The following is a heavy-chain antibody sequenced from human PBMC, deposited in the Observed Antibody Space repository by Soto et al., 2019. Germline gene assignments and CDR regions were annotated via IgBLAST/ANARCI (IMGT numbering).Heavy chain of an antibody. CDR2: IIPFFGTA. CDR3: ARGVDCSGGSCYSSFAFDY. CDR1: GGTFSSYA. D-gene: IGHD2-15*01. V-gene: IGHV1-69*01. J-gene: IGHJ4*02. Sequence: QVQLVQSGAEVKKPGSSVKVSCKASGGTFSSYAISWVRQAPGQGLEWMGGIIPFFGTANYAQKFQGRVTITADESTSTAYMELRSLRSEDTAVYYCARGVDCSGGSCYSSFAFDYWGQGSLVTVSS.